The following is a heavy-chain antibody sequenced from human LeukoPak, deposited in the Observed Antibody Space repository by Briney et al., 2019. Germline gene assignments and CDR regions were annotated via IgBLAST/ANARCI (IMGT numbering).Heavy chain of an antibody. CDR2: IYPNSGGT. CDR3: ALSGYSYGLYYFDY. D-gene: IGHD5-18*01. V-gene: IGHV1-2*02. Sequence: GASVKISCKTFGHTLTGYYIHWVRQAPGHERVWMGWIYPNSGGTNYGQKFQARVTMTRDTTTVYMELSILRSDDTAVYYCALSGYSYGLYYFDYWGQGTLVTVSS. CDR1: GHTLTGYY. J-gene: IGHJ4*02.